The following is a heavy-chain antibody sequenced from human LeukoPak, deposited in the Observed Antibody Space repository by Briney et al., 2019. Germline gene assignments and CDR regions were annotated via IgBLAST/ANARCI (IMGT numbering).Heavy chain of an antibody. J-gene: IGHJ4*02. CDR2: ISSSGSTI. D-gene: IGHD3-10*01. Sequence: PGGSLRLSCAASGFTFSSYEMNWVRQAPGKGLEWVSYISSSGSTIYYADSVKGRFTISRDNAKNSLYPQMNSLRAEDTAVYYCARGGMYYYGSGSYDFDYWGQGTLVTVSS. CDR1: GFTFSSYE. CDR3: ARGGMYYYGSGSYDFDY. V-gene: IGHV3-48*03.